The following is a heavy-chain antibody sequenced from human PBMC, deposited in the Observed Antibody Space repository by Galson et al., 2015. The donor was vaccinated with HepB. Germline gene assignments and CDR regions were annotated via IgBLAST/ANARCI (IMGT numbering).Heavy chain of an antibody. Sequence: SLRLPCAASGFTFSSYAMHWVRQAPGKGLEWVAVISYDGNNKYYADSVKGRFTISRDNSKNTLYLQMNSLRAEDTAVYYCARGFGVLPTPAPFDYWGQGTLVTVSS. D-gene: IGHD3-10*01. CDR1: GFTFSSYA. CDR3: ARGFGVLPTPAPFDY. CDR2: ISYDGNNK. V-gene: IGHV3-30-3*01. J-gene: IGHJ4*02.